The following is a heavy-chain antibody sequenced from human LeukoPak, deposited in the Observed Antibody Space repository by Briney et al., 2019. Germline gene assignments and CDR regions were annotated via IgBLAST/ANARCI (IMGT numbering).Heavy chain of an antibody. Sequence: GGPLRLSCAASGFTVSSNYMSWVRQAPGKGLEWVSVIYSGGSTYYADSVKGRFTISRDNSKNTLYLQMNSLRAEDTAVYYCARVHNLAVADVDYFDYWGQGTLVTVSS. D-gene: IGHD6-19*01. CDR1: GFTVSSNY. CDR2: IYSGGST. V-gene: IGHV3-53*01. J-gene: IGHJ4*02. CDR3: ARVHNLAVADVDYFDY.